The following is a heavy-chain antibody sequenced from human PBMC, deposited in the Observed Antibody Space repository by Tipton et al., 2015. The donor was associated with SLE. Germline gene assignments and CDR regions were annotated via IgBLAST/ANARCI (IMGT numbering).Heavy chain of an antibody. Sequence: SSSSYFWGWIRQSPGKGLEWVSLISGGGGSTHYADSVRGRFTISRDNSKNTLSLQLNTLRADDTAIYYCAKDRYCGGGTCFASYFDLWGQGTPVTVSS. CDR3: AKDRYCGGGTCFASYFDL. CDR2: ISGGGGST. J-gene: IGHJ4*02. CDR1: SSSSYF. D-gene: IGHD2-21*01. V-gene: IGHV3-23*01.